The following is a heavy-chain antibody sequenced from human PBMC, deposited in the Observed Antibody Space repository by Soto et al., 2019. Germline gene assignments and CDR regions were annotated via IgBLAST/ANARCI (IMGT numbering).Heavy chain of an antibody. CDR3: ATESSGSSPLHFDF. J-gene: IGHJ4*02. V-gene: IGHV4-30-4*01. CDR2: VYYSGST. D-gene: IGHD3-22*01. Sequence: QVLLEESGPGLVKASLTLSLTCTVSGGSVSSGDHYWSWIRQPPGKGLEWIGYVYYSGSTYYNPSLGSRVTISIDTSKNRFSLKLISVTASDAAVYFCATESSGSSPLHFDFWGQGALVSVSS. CDR1: GGSVSSGDHY.